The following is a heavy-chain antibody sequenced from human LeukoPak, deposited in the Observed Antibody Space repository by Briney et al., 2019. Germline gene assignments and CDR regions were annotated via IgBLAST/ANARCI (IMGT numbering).Heavy chain of an antibody. Sequence: PSETLSLTCTVSGGSVSSGSYYWSWIRQPPGKGLEWIGYIYYSGSTNYNPSLKSRVTISVDTSKNQFSLKLSSVTAAGTAVYYCARVKGGSPVSSGWHLFDYWGQGTLVTVSS. CDR3: ARVKGGSPVSSGWHLFDY. J-gene: IGHJ4*02. CDR2: IYYSGST. CDR1: GGSVSSGSYY. V-gene: IGHV4-61*01. D-gene: IGHD6-19*01.